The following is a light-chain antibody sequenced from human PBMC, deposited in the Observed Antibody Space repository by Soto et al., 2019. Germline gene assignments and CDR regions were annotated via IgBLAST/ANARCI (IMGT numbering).Light chain of an antibody. CDR1: GSDVGGYNS. CDR2: DVN. V-gene: IGLV2-11*01. CDR3: SSYAGSYIYV. Sequence: QSVLTQPASVSGSPGQSITISCTGTGSDVGGYNSVSWYQQHPGKAPKLMIYDVNKRPSGVPDRFSGSKSGNTASLTISGLQAEDEADYYCSSYAGSYIYVFATGTKLTVL. J-gene: IGLJ1*01.